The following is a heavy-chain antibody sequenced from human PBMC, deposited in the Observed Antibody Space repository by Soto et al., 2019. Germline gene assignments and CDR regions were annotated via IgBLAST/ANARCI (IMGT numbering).Heavy chain of an antibody. CDR2: FIPVYRTR. Sequence: QVLLVQSGAEVKKPGSSVKISCKASGGSFGNSAINWVRQTPGQGLEWLGGFIPVYRTRNYAQKFQGRVTITADESTGTAYMTLNSLASNDTAVYYCATGVIWIGYFTVDSWGQGTRVTVSS. CDR1: GGSFGNSA. V-gene: IGHV1-69*01. CDR3: ATGVIWIGYFTVDS. D-gene: IGHD3-3*01. J-gene: IGHJ4*02.